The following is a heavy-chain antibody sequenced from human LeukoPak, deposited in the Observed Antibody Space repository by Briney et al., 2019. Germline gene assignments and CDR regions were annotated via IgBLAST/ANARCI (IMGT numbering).Heavy chain of an antibody. Sequence: SVKVSCKASGGTFSSYAISWVRQAPGQGLEWMGGIIPIFGTANYAQKFQGRVTITADESTSTAYMELSSLRSEDTAVYYCAREFSYQRFLEWLGWFDPWGQGTLVTVSS. J-gene: IGHJ5*02. D-gene: IGHD3-3*01. CDR1: GGTFSSYA. V-gene: IGHV1-69*01. CDR2: IIPIFGTA. CDR3: AREFSYQRFLEWLGWFDP.